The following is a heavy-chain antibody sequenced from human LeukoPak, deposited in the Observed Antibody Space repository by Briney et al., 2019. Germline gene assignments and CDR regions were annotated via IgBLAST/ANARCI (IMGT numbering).Heavy chain of an antibody. Sequence: ASVKVSCKVSGYTLTELSMHWVRQAPGKGLEWMGGFDPEDGETIYAQKFQGRVTMTTDTSTSTAYMELRSRRSDDTAVYYCARDAMANWFDPWGQGTLVTVSS. CDR3: ARDAMANWFDP. J-gene: IGHJ5*02. D-gene: IGHD5-24*01. CDR1: GYTLTELS. V-gene: IGHV1-24*01. CDR2: FDPEDGET.